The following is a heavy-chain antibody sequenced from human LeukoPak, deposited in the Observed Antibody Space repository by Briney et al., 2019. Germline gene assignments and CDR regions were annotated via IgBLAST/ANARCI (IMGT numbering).Heavy chain of an antibody. D-gene: IGHD3-10*01. V-gene: IGHV4-59*08. J-gene: IGHJ6*02. CDR1: GGSISSYY. CDR2: IYYSGST. Sequence: SETLSLTCTVSGGSISSYYWSWIRQPPGKGLEWNGYIYYSGSTNYNPSLKSRVTISVDTSKNQFSLKLSSVTAADTAVYYCARTPIPPRTMDRGQEYYYYGMDVWGQGTTVTVSS. CDR3: ARTPIPPRTMDRGQEYYYYGMDV.